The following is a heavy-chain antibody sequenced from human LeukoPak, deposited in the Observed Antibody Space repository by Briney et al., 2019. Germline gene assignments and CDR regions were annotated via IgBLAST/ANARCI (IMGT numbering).Heavy chain of an antibody. D-gene: IGHD3-10*01. CDR1: GGSISSGDYY. CDR2: IYYSGST. V-gene: IGHV4-30-4*01. J-gene: IGHJ6*02. CDR3: AREGAEILWFRELFGYGMDV. Sequence: SETLSLTCTVSGGSISSGDYYWSWIRQPPGKGLEWIGYIYYSGSTYYNPSLKSRVTISVDTSKNQFSLKLSSVTAADTAVYYCAREGAEILWFRELFGYGMDVWGQGTTVTVSS.